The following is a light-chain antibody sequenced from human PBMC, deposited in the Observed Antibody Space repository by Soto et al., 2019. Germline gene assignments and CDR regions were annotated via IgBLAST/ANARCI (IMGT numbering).Light chain of an antibody. J-gene: IGLJ3*02. V-gene: IGLV2-8*01. CDR1: SSDVGAHDY. CDR3: SSAAGNTYWV. Sequence: QSVLTQPPSASGSPGQSVTISCTGTSSDVGAHDYVSWYQQHPAKAPRLIIYEVTKRPSGVPDRFSGSKSGNTASLSVSGLQAEDEGDYYCSSAAGNTYWVFGGGTKVTVL. CDR2: EVT.